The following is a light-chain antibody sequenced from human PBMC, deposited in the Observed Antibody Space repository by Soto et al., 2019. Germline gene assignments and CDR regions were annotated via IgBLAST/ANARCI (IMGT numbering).Light chain of an antibody. CDR1: NSNIGGNT. CDR3: ATWDDSLNAAV. J-gene: IGLJ1*01. V-gene: IGLV1-44*01. CDR2: SND. Sequence: QSVLTQPPSASGTPGQRVTISCSGSNSNIGGNTVNWSQQLPGAAPKLLIYSNDQRPSGVPDRFSGSKFGTTASLATSGLQSEDEADYHCATWDDSLNAAVFGAGTKLTVL.